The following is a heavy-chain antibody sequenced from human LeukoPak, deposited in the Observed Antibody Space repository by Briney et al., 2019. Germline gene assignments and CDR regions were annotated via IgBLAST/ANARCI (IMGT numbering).Heavy chain of an antibody. CDR2: MNPNSGNT. D-gene: IGHD2-15*01. V-gene: IGHV1-8*01. Sequence: ASVKVSCNASGYTFTSYDINWVRQATGQGLEWMGWMNPNSGNTGYAQKLQGRVTMTTDTSTSTAYMELRSLRSDDTAVYYCARDVGAAAMGAERDWGQGTLVTVSS. CDR3: ARDVGAAAMGAERD. CDR1: GYTFTSYD. J-gene: IGHJ4*02.